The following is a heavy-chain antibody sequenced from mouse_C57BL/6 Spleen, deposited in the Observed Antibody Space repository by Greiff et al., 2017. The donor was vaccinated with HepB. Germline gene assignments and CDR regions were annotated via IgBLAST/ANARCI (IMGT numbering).Heavy chain of an antibody. V-gene: IGHV1-42*01. CDR3: ASPYDGPYAMDY. J-gene: IGHJ4*01. CDR2: INPSTGGT. Sequence: VQLQQSGPELVKPGASVKISCKASGYSFTGYYMNWVKQSPEKSLEWIGEINPSTGGTTYNQKFKAKATLTVDKSSSTAYMQLKSLTSEDSAVYYCASPYDGPYAMDYWGQGTSVTVSS. D-gene: IGHD2-3*01. CDR1: GYSFTGYY.